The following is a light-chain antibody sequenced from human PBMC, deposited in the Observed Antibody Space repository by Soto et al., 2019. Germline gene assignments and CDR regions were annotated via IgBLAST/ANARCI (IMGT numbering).Light chain of an antibody. CDR3: SSYTNSKTLL. V-gene: IGLV2-14*01. Sequence: QSALTQPASVSGSPGQSITISCTGTSDDYVSWYQQHPGKAPKLMIYGVTNRPSGVSTRFSGSKSGNAASLTISGLQTEDEADYYCSSYTNSKTLLFGTGTKLPVL. CDR1: SDDY. J-gene: IGLJ1*01. CDR2: GVT.